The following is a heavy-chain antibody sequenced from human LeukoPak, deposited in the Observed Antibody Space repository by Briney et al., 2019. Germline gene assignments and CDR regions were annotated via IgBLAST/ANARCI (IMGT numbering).Heavy chain of an antibody. CDR1: GYSISSGFY. J-gene: IGHJ4*02. Sequence: SETLSLTCTVSGYSISSGFYWGWIRQHPGKGLEWIGSIYHSGSTYYNPSLKSRVTISVDSSKSQFFLRLTSVTAADTAVYYCARGDSGWYLGLGFDYWGQGTLVTVSS. V-gene: IGHV4-38-2*02. D-gene: IGHD6-19*01. CDR2: IYHSGST. CDR3: ARGDSGWYLGLGFDY.